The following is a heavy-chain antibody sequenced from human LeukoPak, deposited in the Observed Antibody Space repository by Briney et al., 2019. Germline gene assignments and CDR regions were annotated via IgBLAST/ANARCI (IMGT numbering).Heavy chain of an antibody. D-gene: IGHD6-19*01. J-gene: IGHJ6*02. V-gene: IGHV1-8*01. CDR1: GYTFTSYD. CDR3: ARGSHRSYSSGWYYYYGMDV. Sequence: GASVTVSCKASGYTFTSYDINWVRQATGQGLEWMGWMNPNSGNTGYAQKFQGRVTMTRNTSISTAYMELSSLRSEDTAVYYCARGSHRSYSSGWYYYYGMDVWGQGTTVTVSS. CDR2: MNPNSGNT.